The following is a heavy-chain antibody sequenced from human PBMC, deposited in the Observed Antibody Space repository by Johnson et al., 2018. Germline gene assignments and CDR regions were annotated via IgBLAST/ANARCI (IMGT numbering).Heavy chain of an antibody. CDR3: ASQPGGTQH. V-gene: IGHV3-33*01. CDR2: VWKDESNTE. Sequence: VQLVESGGGVVQPGRSVRLSCTVSGLNFKNFGMHWVRQAPGKGPEWVASVWKDESNTECYGDSAKGRFTIFRDNAKNSLYLQMNSLRDEDTAVYYCASQPGGTQHWGQGTLVTVSS. J-gene: IGHJ1*01. CDR1: GLNFKNFG. D-gene: IGHD1-14*01.